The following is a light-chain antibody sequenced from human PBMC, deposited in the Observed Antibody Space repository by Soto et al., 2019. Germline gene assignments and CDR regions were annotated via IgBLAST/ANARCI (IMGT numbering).Light chain of an antibody. CDR1: SSDVGSYNL. J-gene: IGLJ2*01. CDR2: EGS. Sequence: QLVLTQPASVSGSPGQSITISCTGTSSDVGSYNLVSWYQQHQGKAPKLMIYEGSKRPSGVSNRFSGSKSGNTASLTLSGLQAEDEADYYCCSYAGSSTLVFGGGTKITVL. V-gene: IGLV2-23*01. CDR3: CSYAGSSTLV.